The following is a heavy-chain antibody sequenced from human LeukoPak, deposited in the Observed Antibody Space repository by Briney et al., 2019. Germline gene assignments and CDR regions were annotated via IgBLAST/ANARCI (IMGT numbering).Heavy chain of an antibody. D-gene: IGHD3-3*01. CDR2: IIPIFGTA. CDR3: ATPWYYDFWSGYYF. Sequence: APVKVSCKASGGTFSSYAISWVRQAPGQGLEWMGGIIPIFGTANYAQKFQGRVTITADESTSTAYMELSSLRSEDTAVYYCATPWYYDFWSGYYFWGQGTLVTVSS. V-gene: IGHV1-69*13. J-gene: IGHJ4*02. CDR1: GGTFSSYA.